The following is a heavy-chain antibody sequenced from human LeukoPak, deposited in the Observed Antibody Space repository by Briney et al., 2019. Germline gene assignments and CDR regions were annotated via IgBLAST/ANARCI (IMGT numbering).Heavy chain of an antibody. CDR1: RFIVSSNY. V-gene: IGHV3-53*01. CDR3: ARVITMMGRAFDI. CDR2: FYSGGST. J-gene: IGHJ3*02. D-gene: IGHD3-22*01. Sequence: PGGSLRLSCAVSRFIVSSNYMTWVRQAPGKGLEWVSLFYSGGSTYYADSVKGRFTISRDNSKNTLDLQMNSLRAEDTAIYYCARVITMMGRAFDIWGQGTMVTVSS.